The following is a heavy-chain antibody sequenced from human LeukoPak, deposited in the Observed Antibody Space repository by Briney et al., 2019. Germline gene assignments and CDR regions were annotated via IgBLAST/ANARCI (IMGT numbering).Heavy chain of an antibody. Sequence: ASVKVSCKASGYTFTSYDINWVRQATGQGLEWMGWMNPNSGNTGYAQKFQGRVTMTRNTSISTAYMELSSLRSEDTAVYYCALSGRLDNWFDPWGQGTLVTVSS. CDR3: ALSGRLDNWFDP. CDR1: GYTFTSYD. J-gene: IGHJ5*02. CDR2: MNPNSGNT. V-gene: IGHV1-8*01. D-gene: IGHD3-16*02.